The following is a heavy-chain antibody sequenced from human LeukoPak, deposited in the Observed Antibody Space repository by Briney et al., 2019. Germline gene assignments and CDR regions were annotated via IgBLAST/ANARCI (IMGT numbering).Heavy chain of an antibody. CDR2: INPGDSDT. J-gene: IGHJ3*01. CDR3: VKLSTVTHRAFDV. Sequence: ASVKVSCKASGYTFTTYWIGWVRHMPGKGLDCMGIINPGDSDTTYSPSFQGHVTISADKSISTAYLQWSSLKASDTAMYYCVKLSTVTHRAFDVWGQGTMVTVSS. CDR1: GYTFTTYW. V-gene: IGHV5-51*01. D-gene: IGHD4-11*01.